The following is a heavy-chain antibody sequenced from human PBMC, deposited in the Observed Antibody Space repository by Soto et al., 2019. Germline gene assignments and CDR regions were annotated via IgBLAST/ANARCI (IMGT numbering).Heavy chain of an antibody. CDR2: IIPIFGTA. J-gene: IGHJ3*02. Sequence: QLQLVQSGAEVKKLGSSVKVSCKASGGSFRRYSISWVRQAPGQGLEWMGGIIPIFGTATYAQRFQGRVTLTADESTTTAYMELSSLRSEDTAVYYCARDQRLEDDAFDIWGQGTMVIVSS. CDR1: GGSFRRYS. V-gene: IGHV1-69*01. D-gene: IGHD1-1*01. CDR3: ARDQRLEDDAFDI.